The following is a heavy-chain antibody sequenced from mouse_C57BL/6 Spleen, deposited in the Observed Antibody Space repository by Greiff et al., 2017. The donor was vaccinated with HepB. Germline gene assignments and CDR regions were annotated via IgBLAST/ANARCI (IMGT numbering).Heavy chain of an antibody. CDR3: AREAHYGSSPRFAY. V-gene: IGHV1-64*01. J-gene: IGHJ3*01. CDR1: GYTFTSYW. D-gene: IGHD1-1*01. CDR2: IHPNSGST. Sequence: QVQLQQPGAELVKPGASVKLSCKASGYTFTSYWMHWVKQRPGQGLEWIGMIHPNSGSTNYNEKFKSKATLTVDKSSSTAYMQLSSLTSEDSAVYYCAREAHYGSSPRFAYWGQGTLVTVSA.